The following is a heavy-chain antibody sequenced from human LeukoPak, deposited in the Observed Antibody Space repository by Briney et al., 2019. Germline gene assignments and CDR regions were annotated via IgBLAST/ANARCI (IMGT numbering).Heavy chain of an antibody. CDR3: ARHRGDNSNPRYYFYYMDV. CDR2: INPNSGAT. V-gene: IGHV1-2*02. CDR1: GYTFTGPY. Sequence: ASVKVSCKASGYTFTGPYIHWMRQAPGQGLEWMGWINPNSGATKYAQKFQGRVTMSGDTSKNHFSLKLSSVIAADAAVYYCARHRGDNSNPRYYFYYMDVWGKGTTVTVSS. J-gene: IGHJ6*03. D-gene: IGHD4-11*01.